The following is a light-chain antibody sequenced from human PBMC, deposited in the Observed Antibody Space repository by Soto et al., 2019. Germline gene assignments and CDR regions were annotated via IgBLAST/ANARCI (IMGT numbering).Light chain of an antibody. CDR2: GVT. J-gene: IGLJ1*01. CDR3: SSYTSGSSHYV. Sequence: QSVLTQPASVSGSPGQSITISCTGTSSDVGAYYSVSWYQYHPGKAPKLIIYGVTNRPSGVSNRFSGSKSGNTASLTISGLQAEDEADYHCSSYTSGSSHYVFGTGTKVTVL. CDR1: SSDVGAYYS. V-gene: IGLV2-14*01.